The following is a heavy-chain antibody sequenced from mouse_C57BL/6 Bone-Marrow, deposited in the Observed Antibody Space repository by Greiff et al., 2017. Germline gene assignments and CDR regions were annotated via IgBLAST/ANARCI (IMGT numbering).Heavy chain of an antibody. CDR3: ARRGVNGWFAY. Sequence: QVQLQQSGPGLVQPSQSLSITCPVSGFSLTSYGVHWVRQSPGKGLEWLGVIWSGGSTDYNAAFISRLSISKDNSKSQVFFKMNSLQADDTAIYYCARRGVNGWFAYWGQGTLVTVSA. V-gene: IGHV2-2*01. J-gene: IGHJ3*01. CDR2: IWSGGST. CDR1: GFSLTSYG. D-gene: IGHD2-2*01.